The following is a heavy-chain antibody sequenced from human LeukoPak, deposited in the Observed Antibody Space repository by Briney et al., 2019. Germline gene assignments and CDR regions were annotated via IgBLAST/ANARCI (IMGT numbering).Heavy chain of an antibody. V-gene: IGHV5-51*01. Sequence: GESLRISCKASGYRFISHWIGWVRQKPGKGLEWMGIVFPDDSDTRVSPSFQGQVTTSVDKSISTAFLQWSSLSASDTAMYYCARRKGYYDTSGYYAFDYWGQGTLVTVSS. D-gene: IGHD3-22*01. J-gene: IGHJ4*02. CDR3: ARRKGYYDTSGYYAFDY. CDR1: GYRFISHW. CDR2: VFPDDSDT.